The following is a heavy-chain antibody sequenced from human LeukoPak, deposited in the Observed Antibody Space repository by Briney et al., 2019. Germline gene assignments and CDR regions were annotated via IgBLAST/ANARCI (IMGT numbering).Heavy chain of an antibody. D-gene: IGHD1-26*01. CDR2: MSSDERNQ. J-gene: IGHJ5*02. V-gene: IGHV3-33*08. Sequence: PGRSLRLSCAASGFSLSDFGTHWVRQAPGKGLEWVAVMSSDERNQYYADSVQGRFTLSRDNSRNTLYLQMNSLRAEDTAVYYCARVVGATGEWFDPWGQGTLVTVSS. CDR3: ARVVGATGEWFDP. CDR1: GFSLSDFG.